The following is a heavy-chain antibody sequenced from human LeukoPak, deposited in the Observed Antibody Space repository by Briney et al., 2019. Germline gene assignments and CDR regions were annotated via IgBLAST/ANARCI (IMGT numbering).Heavy chain of an antibody. V-gene: IGHV3-53*05. J-gene: IGHJ2*01. Sequence: GGSLRLSCAASGFTVSSNYMSWVRQAPWKGLEWVSVIYSGGSTYHADSVKGRFTISRDNSKNTLYLQMNSLRAEDTAVYYCARDYNGDYGYFDLWGRGTLVTVSS. D-gene: IGHD3-10*01. CDR1: GFTVSSNY. CDR3: ARDYNGDYGYFDL. CDR2: IYSGGST.